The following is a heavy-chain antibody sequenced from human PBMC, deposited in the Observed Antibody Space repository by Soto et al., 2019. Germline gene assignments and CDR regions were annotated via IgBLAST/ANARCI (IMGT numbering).Heavy chain of an antibody. J-gene: IGHJ6*02. D-gene: IGHD6-6*01. CDR3: ARGGIAARPYYYYYYGMDV. Sequence: PSETLSLTCAVYGGSFSGYYWSWIRQPPGKGLEWIGEINHSESTNYNPSLKSRVTISVDTSKNQFSLKLSSVTAADTAVYYCARGGIAARPYYYYYYGMDVWGQGTTVTVSS. CDR2: INHSEST. CDR1: GGSFSGYY. V-gene: IGHV4-34*01.